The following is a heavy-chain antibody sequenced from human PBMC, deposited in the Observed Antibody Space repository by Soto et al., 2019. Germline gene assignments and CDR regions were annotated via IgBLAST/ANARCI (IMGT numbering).Heavy chain of an antibody. CDR2: IYYSGTA. Sequence: QVQLQESGPGLVKPSETLSLTCTVSGGSLSPNYWTWIRQPPGKGMEWIAYIYYSGTATYNPSLNSRVAISLDMSKNQLSLTLSSVTAADTAVYYSERLGAYYLSLDPWGQGTLVTVSS. J-gene: IGHJ5*02. V-gene: IGHV4-59*08. CDR1: GGSLSPNY. CDR3: ERLGAYYLSLDP. D-gene: IGHD3-22*01.